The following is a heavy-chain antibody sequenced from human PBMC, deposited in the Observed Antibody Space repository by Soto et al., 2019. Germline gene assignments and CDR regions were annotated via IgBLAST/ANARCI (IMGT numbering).Heavy chain of an antibody. Sequence: QVQLVQSGAEVKKPGASVKVSCKASGYTFTSYYMHWVRQAPGQGLEWMGIINPSGGSTSYAQKCQGRVNMTRDTSTSTVYMELSSLRSEDKAVYYCARGLRKRDWFDPWGQGTLVTVSS. V-gene: IGHV1-46*01. CDR3: ARGLRKRDWFDP. CDR2: INPSGGST. CDR1: GYTFTSYY. D-gene: IGHD5-12*01. J-gene: IGHJ5*02.